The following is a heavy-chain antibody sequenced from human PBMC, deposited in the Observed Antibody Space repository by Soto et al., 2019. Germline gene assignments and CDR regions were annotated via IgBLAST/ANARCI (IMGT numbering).Heavy chain of an antibody. CDR3: AKDRRAGGNYGFYSDF. CDR1: GFTFSSYG. Sequence: GGSLRLSCAASGFTFSSYGMTWVRQAPGKGLEWVSFSSATGAGTYYADSVKGRFTISRDNSKNTLYLQMTSLRADDTAVYYCAKDRRAGGNYGFYSDFWGQGALITRLL. CDR2: SSATGAGT. J-gene: IGHJ4*02. V-gene: IGHV3-23*01. D-gene: IGHD1-7*01.